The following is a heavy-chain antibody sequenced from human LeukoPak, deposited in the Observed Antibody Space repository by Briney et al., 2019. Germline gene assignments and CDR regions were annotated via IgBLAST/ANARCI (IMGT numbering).Heavy chain of an antibody. D-gene: IGHD2-15*01. Sequence: TETLSLTCTVSGYSISTGYYWGWIRQPPGKGLEWIGSIYHSGRTSYNPSLRSRVTISVDTSKNQFSLKLSSVTAADTAVYYCARVGPGTPGFDYWGQGTLVTVSS. V-gene: IGHV4-38-2*02. CDR3: ARVGPGTPGFDY. CDR2: IYHSGRT. CDR1: GYSISTGYY. J-gene: IGHJ4*02.